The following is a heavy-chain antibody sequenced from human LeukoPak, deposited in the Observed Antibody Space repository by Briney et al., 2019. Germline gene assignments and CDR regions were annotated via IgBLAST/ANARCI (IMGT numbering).Heavy chain of an antibody. Sequence: GGSLRLSCAASGFTFSSYSMSWVRQAPGKGLEWVSSISSSSSYIYYADSVKGRFTISRDNSKNTLYLQMNSLRAEDTAVYYCARTYGDYEPVPDAFDIWGQGTMVTVSS. CDR1: GFTFSSYS. CDR3: ARTYGDYEPVPDAFDI. V-gene: IGHV3-21*01. J-gene: IGHJ3*02. CDR2: ISSSSSYI. D-gene: IGHD4-17*01.